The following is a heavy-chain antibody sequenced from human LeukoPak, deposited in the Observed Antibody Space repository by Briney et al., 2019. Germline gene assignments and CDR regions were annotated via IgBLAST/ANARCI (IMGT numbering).Heavy chain of an antibody. CDR2: INGDNGNT. Sequence: GASVKVSCKASGYSFTRYAMHWVRQPPGQRVEWMGWINGDNGNTKYSQKFQGRVTITRDTSASTAYMELSSLRSEDTAVYYCARAFLHAFDNWGQRTLVTVSS. CDR1: GYSFTRYA. CDR3: ARAFLHAFDN. J-gene: IGHJ4*02. V-gene: IGHV1-3*01. D-gene: IGHD2/OR15-2a*01.